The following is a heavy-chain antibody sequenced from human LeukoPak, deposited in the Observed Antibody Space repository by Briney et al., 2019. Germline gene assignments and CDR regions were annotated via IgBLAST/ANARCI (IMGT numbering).Heavy chain of an antibody. CDR2: IYYSGST. Sequence: SETLSLTCTVSGGSISSYYWGWIRQPPGKGLEWIGSIYYSGSTYYNPSLKSRVTISVDTSKNQFSLKLSSVTAADTAVYYCARVATYYYDSSGYYYYFDYWGQGTLVTVSS. V-gene: IGHV4-39*07. CDR3: ARVATYYYDSSGYYYYFDY. J-gene: IGHJ4*02. D-gene: IGHD3-22*01. CDR1: GGSISSYY.